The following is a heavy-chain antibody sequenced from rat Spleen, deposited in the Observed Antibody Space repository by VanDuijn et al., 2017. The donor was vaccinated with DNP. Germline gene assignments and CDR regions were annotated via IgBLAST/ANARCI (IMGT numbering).Heavy chain of an antibody. V-gene: IGHV2-63*01. CDR3: TRDLRVATGHPYGLDP. Sequence: QVQLRESGPGLVQPSETLSLTCTVSGFSLSSYSVSWVRQPSGRGPEWMGRMWYDGDTAYNSALKSRLSISRDTSKNQVFLKMNSLQTEDTAIYFCTRDLRVATGHPYGLDPWGQGTSVTVSS. CDR2: MWYDGDT. CDR1: GFSLSSYS. D-gene: IGHD1-3*01. J-gene: IGHJ4*01.